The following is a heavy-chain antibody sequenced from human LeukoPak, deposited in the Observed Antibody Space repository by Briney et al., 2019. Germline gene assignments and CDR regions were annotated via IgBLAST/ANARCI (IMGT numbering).Heavy chain of an antibody. J-gene: IGHJ4*02. Sequence: GGSLRLACTASGFTFGDYAMSWGRQAPGKGLEWVGFIRSKAYGGTTEYAASVKGRFTISRDDSKSIAYLQMNSLKTEDTAVYYCTRDGSSGWYGGDYFDYWGQGTLVTVSS. V-gene: IGHV3-49*04. CDR2: IRSKAYGGTT. D-gene: IGHD6-19*01. CDR3: TRDGSSGWYGGDYFDY. CDR1: GFTFGDYA.